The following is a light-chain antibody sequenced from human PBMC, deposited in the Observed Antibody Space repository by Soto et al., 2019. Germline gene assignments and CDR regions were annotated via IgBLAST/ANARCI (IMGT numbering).Light chain of an antibody. CDR2: GAS. J-gene: IGKJ1*01. Sequence: EIVMTQSPATLSVSPGERATLSCRASQSVSSNLAWYQQKPGQAPRLLIYGASTRATGIPARFSGSGSGTEFTLTISSLQSQDFAVYYCQQYNNWPPVTFGQGTKVDIK. V-gene: IGKV3-15*01. CDR1: QSVSSN. CDR3: QQYNNWPPVT.